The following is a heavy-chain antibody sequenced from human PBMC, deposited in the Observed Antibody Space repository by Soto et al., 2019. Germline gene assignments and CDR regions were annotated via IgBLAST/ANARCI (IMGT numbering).Heavy chain of an antibody. Sequence: GGSMRLSCAASGFSFSSYGMHWVRQTPGKGLEWVAVIWYDGSNKYYADSVKGRFTISRDNSKNTLYLQMNSLRAEDTAVYYCAKGQIVAGTGGGFDYWGQGTLVTVSS. CDR3: AKGQIVAGTGGGFDY. J-gene: IGHJ4*02. CDR2: IWYDGSNK. D-gene: IGHD6-19*01. V-gene: IGHV3-30*02. CDR1: GFSFSSYG.